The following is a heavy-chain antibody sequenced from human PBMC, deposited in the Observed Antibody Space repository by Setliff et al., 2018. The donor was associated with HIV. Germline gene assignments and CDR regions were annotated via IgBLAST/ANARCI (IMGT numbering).Heavy chain of an antibody. D-gene: IGHD7-27*01. J-gene: IGHJ6*03. CDR3: ARRTGDHYYYYMDV. CDR1: GFTFSTSW. Sequence: GGSLRLSCAASGFTFSTSWMTWVRQAPGQGLEWVAVIWYDGSNKYYADSVKGRFTISRDNSKNTLYLQMNSLRAEDTAVYYCARRTGDHYYYYMDVWGKGTTVTVSS. CDR2: IWYDGSNK. V-gene: IGHV3-33*08.